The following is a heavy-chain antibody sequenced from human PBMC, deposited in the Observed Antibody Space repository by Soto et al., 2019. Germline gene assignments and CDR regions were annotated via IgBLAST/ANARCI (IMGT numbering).Heavy chain of an antibody. V-gene: IGHV3-7*01. Sequence: GGSLRLSCAASGFTFSSYWMSWVRQAPGKGLEWVANIKQDGSEKYYADSVKGRFTISRDKAKNSLYLQMNSLRAEDTAVYYCARDGEYSSSSAAFDIWGQGTMVTVSS. CDR1: GFTFSSYW. CDR2: IKQDGSEK. CDR3: ARDGEYSSSSAAFDI. J-gene: IGHJ3*02. D-gene: IGHD6-6*01.